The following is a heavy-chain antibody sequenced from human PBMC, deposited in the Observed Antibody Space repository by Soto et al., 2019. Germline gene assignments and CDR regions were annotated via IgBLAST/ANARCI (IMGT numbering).Heavy chain of an antibody. D-gene: IGHD6-19*01. Sequence: SETLSLTCTVSGDSISSYYWIWIRQSPGKGLEYIGYISYTGNTNYNPSLKSRDNISVDTSKNQFSLRLTSVTAADTAVYYCAKDHYSSGLGWFDPWGQGTLVTVSS. CDR3: AKDHYSSGLGWFDP. J-gene: IGHJ5*02. CDR1: GDSISSYY. CDR2: ISYTGNT. V-gene: IGHV4-59*01.